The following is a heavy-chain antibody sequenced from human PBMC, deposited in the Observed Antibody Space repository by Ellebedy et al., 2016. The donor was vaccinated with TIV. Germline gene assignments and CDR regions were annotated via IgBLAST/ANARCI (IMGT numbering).Heavy chain of an antibody. J-gene: IGHJ5*02. V-gene: IGHV4-39*07. D-gene: IGHD3-22*01. CDR2: IYYSGST. CDR3: VRDRGYYDSSA. Sequence: SETLSLXXTVSGGSISSSNFYWGWIRQPPGKGLEWIGSIYYSGSTFYNPSLKSRVTISVDTSKNQFSLNLSSVTAADTAVYYCVRDRGYYDSSAWGQGTLVTVSS. CDR1: GGSISSSNFY.